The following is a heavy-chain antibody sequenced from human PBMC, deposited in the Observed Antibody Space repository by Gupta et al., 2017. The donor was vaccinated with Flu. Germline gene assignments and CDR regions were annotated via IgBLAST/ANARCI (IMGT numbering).Heavy chain of an antibody. Sequence: EVQLVESGGGLVQPGGSLRLSCAASGFTFSSYEMNWVRQAPGKGLEWVSYISSSGSTIYYADSVKGRFTISRDNAKNSLYLQMNSLRAEDTAVYYCARGEVWSGYYFDYWGQGTLVTVSS. J-gene: IGHJ4*02. D-gene: IGHD3-3*01. CDR3: ARGEVWSGYYFDY. V-gene: IGHV3-48*03. CDR2: ISSSGSTI. CDR1: GFTFSSYE.